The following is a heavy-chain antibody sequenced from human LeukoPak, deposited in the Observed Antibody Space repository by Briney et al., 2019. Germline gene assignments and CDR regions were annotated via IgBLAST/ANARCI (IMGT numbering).Heavy chain of an antibody. CDR2: ISSSSSYI. J-gene: IGHJ5*02. V-gene: IGHV3-21*01. CDR1: GFTFSSYW. Sequence: GGSLRLSCAASGFTFSSYWMSWVRQAPGKGLEWVSSISSSSSYIYYADSVKGRFTISRDNAKNSLYLQMNSLRAEDTAVYYCARGRITMVRGVIGWFDPWGQGTLVTVSS. CDR3: ARGRITMVRGVIGWFDP. D-gene: IGHD3-10*01.